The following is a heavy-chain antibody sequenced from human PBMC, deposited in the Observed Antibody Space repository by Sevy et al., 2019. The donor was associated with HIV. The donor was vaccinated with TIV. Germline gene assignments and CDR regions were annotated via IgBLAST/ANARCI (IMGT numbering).Heavy chain of an antibody. CDR2: IYYSGST. Sequence: SETLSLTCTVSGGSISSGGYYWSWIRQHPGKGLEWIGYIYYSGSTYYYPSLKSRVTISVDTSKNQFSLKLSSVTAADTAVYYCARGTRDCSGGSCFHRRNYYYYMDVWGKGTTVTVSS. CDR3: ARGTRDCSGGSCFHRRNYYYYMDV. CDR1: GGSISSGGYY. J-gene: IGHJ6*03. D-gene: IGHD2-15*01. V-gene: IGHV4-31*03.